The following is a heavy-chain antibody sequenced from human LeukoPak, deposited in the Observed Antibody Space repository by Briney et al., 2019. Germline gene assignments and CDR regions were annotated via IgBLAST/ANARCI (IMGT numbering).Heavy chain of an antibody. V-gene: IGHV3-30*03. CDR2: ISYDGSSR. CDR3: ARDWSSKYPYYYGMDV. J-gene: IGHJ6*02. Sequence: GGSLRLSCAASGFTFSNYAMHWVRQAPGKGLEWVAVISYDGSSRYYADSVKGRFTISRDNSKNTLYLQMNSLRGEDTAVYYCARDWSSKYPYYYGMDVWGQGTTVSVSS. D-gene: IGHD4-11*01. CDR1: GFTFSNYA.